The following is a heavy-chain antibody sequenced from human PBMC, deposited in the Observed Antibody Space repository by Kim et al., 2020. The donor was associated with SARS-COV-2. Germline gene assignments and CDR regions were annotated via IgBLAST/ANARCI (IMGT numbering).Heavy chain of an antibody. V-gene: IGHV4-31*03. D-gene: IGHD3-22*01. Sequence: SETLSLTCTVSGGSISSGGYYWSWIRQHPGKGLEWIGYIYYSGSTYYNPSLKSRVTISVDTSKNQFSLKLSSVTAADTAVYYCARDRSGYYQTARAFDIWGQGTMVTVSS. J-gene: IGHJ3*02. CDR2: IYYSGST. CDR3: ARDRSGYYQTARAFDI. CDR1: GGSISSGGYY.